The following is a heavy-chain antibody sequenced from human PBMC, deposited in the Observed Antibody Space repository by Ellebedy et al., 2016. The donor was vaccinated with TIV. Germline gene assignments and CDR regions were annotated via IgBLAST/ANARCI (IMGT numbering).Heavy chain of an antibody. D-gene: IGHD6-19*01. CDR1: GFTFSSWA. J-gene: IGHJ3*02. Sequence: GESLKISCAASGFTFSSWAMHWARQAPGKGLEWVSVISNSGGQTYYADSVKGRFTISRDNSQNTVDLQMNSLRAEDTAVYYCAKKGYTSGRSDVFDMWGQGTMVTVSS. V-gene: IGHV3-23*01. CDR2: ISNSGGQT. CDR3: AKKGYTSGRSDVFDM.